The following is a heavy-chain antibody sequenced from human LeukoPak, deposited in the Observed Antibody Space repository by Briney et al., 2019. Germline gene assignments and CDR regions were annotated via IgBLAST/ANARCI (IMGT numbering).Heavy chain of an antibody. CDR3: ASEQTTVTEFDY. V-gene: IGHV4-34*01. D-gene: IGHD4-17*01. J-gene: IGHJ4*02. CDR1: GGSFSGYY. CDR2: INHSGST. Sequence: PSETLSLTCAVYGGSFSGYYWSWIRQPPGKGLEWNGEINHSGSTNYNPSLKSRVTISVDTSKNQFSLKLSSVTAADTAVYYCASEQTTVTEFDYWGQGTLVTVSS.